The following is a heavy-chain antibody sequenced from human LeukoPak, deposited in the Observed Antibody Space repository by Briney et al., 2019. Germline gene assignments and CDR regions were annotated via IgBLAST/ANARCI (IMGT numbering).Heavy chain of an antibody. D-gene: IGHD1-7*01. Sequence: GASVKVSCKASGYTFTSYAMNWVRQAPGQGLEWMGWINTNTGNPTYAQGFTGRFAFSLDTSVSTAYLQISSLKAEDTAVYYCARDFVTGTRSQVNDYWGQGTLVTVSS. CDR1: GYTFTSYA. CDR3: ARDFVTGTRSQVNDY. CDR2: INTNTGNP. V-gene: IGHV7-4-1*02. J-gene: IGHJ4*02.